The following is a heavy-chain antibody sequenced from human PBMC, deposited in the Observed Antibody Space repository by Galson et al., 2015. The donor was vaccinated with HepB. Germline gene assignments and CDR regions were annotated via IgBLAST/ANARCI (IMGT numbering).Heavy chain of an antibody. D-gene: IGHD2/OR15-2a*01. CDR1: GYIFSDLS. CDR3: TTPDPSYHENSTYNPMVHSFDF. CDR2: LDRQHVKT. V-gene: IGHV1-24*01. Sequence: SVKVSCKVSGYIFSDLSIYRVRQARGNGLEWMGTLDRQHVKTISPQDLQGRVTMSEDPFVGTAYMELSSLRSEDTAVYFCTTPDPSYHENSTYNPMVHSFDFWGQGTLVTVSA. J-gene: IGHJ4*02.